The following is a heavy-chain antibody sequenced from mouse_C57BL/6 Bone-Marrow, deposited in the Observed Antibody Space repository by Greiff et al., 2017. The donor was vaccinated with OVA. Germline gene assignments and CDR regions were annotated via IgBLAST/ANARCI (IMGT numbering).Heavy chain of an antibody. CDR1: GYTFTSYW. J-gene: IGHJ3*01. CDR2: IDPSDSYT. Sequence: QVQLQQPGAELVRPGTSVKLSCKASGYTFTSYWMHWVKQRPGQGLEWIGVIDPSDSYTNYNQKFKGKATLTVDTSSSTAYMQLSSLTSEDSAVYYCARDYGSVFAYWGQGTLVTVSA. CDR3: ARDYGSVFAY. V-gene: IGHV1-59*01. D-gene: IGHD1-1*01.